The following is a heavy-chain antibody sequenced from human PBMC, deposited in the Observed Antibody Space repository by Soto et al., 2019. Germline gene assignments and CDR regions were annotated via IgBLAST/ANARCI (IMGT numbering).Heavy chain of an antibody. J-gene: IGHJ5*02. CDR3: ARERKTRIDGVWTWFAP. CDR2: VDPEDEET. CDR1: GYSFTDHY. V-gene: IGHV1-69-2*01. D-gene: IGHD3-16*01. Sequence: EVQLRQSGAEVKKPGTTVTISCKVSGYSFTDHYVHWVQQAPGKGLEWMGLVDPEDEETVYAEKFPGRVTISADRSTDTSYMEVSSLRSEDTDVYYCARERKTRIDGVWTWFAPWGQGTLVTVSS.